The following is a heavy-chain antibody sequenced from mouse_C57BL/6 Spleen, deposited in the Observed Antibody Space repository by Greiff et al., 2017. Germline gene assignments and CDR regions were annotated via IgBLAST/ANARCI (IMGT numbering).Heavy chain of an antibody. D-gene: IGHD1-3*01. CDR1: GYTFTSYW. Sequence: QVQLQPGAELVKPGASVKLSCKASGYTFTSYWMQWVKQRPGQGLEWIGEIDPSDSYTNYNQKFKGKATLTVDTSSSTAYMQLSSLTSEDSAVYYCASSPLSSYFDYWGQGTTLTVSS. V-gene: IGHV1-50*01. CDR2: IDPSDSYT. J-gene: IGHJ2*01. CDR3: ASSPLSSYFDY.